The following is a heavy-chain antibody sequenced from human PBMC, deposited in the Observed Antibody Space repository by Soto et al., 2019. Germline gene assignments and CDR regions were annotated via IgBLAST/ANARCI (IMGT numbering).Heavy chain of an antibody. Sequence: QVQLVQSGAEVKKPGASVKVSCKASDYTFTSYGISWVRQAPGQGLEWMGWISAYNGNTNYAQKLQGRVTMTTDTSTSTAYMELRSLRSDDTAVYYCARAENYYDSSGYSADWGQGTLVTVSS. D-gene: IGHD3-22*01. CDR3: ARAENYYDSSGYSAD. CDR2: ISAYNGNT. V-gene: IGHV1-18*01. CDR1: DYTFTSYG. J-gene: IGHJ4*02.